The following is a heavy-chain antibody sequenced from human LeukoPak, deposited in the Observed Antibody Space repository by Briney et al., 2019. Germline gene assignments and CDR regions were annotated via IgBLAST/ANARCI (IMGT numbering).Heavy chain of an antibody. CDR1: GFTFSSYA. Sequence: PGRSLRLSCAASGFTFSSYAMHWVRQAPGKGLEWVALISYDGSHKYYADSVKGRFTISRDNSKNTLYLQMNSLRAEDTAVYYCANIMVRGVGDRDYWGQGTLVTVSS. CDR2: ISYDGSHK. J-gene: IGHJ4*02. V-gene: IGHV3-30*04. CDR3: ANIMVRGVGDRDY. D-gene: IGHD3-10*01.